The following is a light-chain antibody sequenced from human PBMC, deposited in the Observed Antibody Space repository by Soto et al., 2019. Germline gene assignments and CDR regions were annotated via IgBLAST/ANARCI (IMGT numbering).Light chain of an antibody. J-gene: IGLJ1*01. CDR3: SSYAGSNNYV. CDR1: SSDVGGYNY. Sequence: QSVLTQPPSASGSPGQSVTISCTGTSSDVGGYNYVSRYQQHPGKAPKLMIYEVSKRPSGVPDRFSGSKSGNTASLTVSGLQAEDEADYYCSSYAGSNNYVFGTGTRSPS. CDR2: EVS. V-gene: IGLV2-8*01.